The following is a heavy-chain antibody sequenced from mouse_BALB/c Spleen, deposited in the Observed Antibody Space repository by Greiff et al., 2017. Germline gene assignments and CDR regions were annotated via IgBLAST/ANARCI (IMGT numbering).Heavy chain of an antibody. D-gene: IGHD2-2*01. V-gene: IGHV1-9*01. CDR2: ILPGSGST. Sequence: VQLQQSGAELMKPGASVKISCKATGYTFSSYWIEWVKQRPGHGLEWIGEILPGSGSTNYNEKFKGKATFTADTSSNTAYMQLSSLTSEDSAVYYCARSHYGYDFDYWGQGTTLTVSS. CDR1: GYTFSSYW. J-gene: IGHJ2*01. CDR3: ARSHYGYDFDY.